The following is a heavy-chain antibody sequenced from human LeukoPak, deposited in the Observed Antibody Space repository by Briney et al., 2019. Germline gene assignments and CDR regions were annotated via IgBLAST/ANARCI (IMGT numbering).Heavy chain of an antibody. CDR3: ARGRGYCSGGSCPRRGNWLDP. J-gene: IGHJ5*02. Sequence: PSETLSLTCAVYVGSFRVYYSSGIPHPPRKGLEWIGEINHSGSNHYCRWLKSRVTISVDTSKNQFSLKLSSVTAADTALYYCARGRGYCSGGSCPRRGNWLDPFGQGTLVTVSS. CDR1: VGSFRVYY. V-gene: IGHV4-34*01. CDR2: INHSGSN. D-gene: IGHD2-15*01.